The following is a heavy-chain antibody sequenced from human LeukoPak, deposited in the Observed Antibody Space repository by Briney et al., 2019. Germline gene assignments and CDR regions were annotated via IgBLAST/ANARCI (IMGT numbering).Heavy chain of an antibody. CDR1: GFTFSSYS. J-gene: IGHJ4*02. D-gene: IGHD3-22*01. Sequence: GGSLRLSCVVSGFTFSSYSMNWVRQAPGKGLEWVSYTSSSSSTIHYADSVRGRFTISRDNAKDSLYLQMNSLSAEDTAVYFCVRDLYDSSGYYHGGYWGQGTLVTVSS. CDR2: TSSSSSTI. CDR3: VRDLYDSSGYYHGGY. V-gene: IGHV3-48*01.